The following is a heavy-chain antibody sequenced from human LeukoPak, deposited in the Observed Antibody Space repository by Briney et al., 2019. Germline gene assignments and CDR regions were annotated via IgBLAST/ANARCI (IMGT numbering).Heavy chain of an antibody. V-gene: IGHV3-30*02. CDR2: IRHDGRNK. CDR3: AKSARRYCSGGSCYYFDY. D-gene: IGHD2-15*01. J-gene: IGHJ4*02. CDR1: GFTFSIYG. Sequence: PGGSLRLSCAASGFTFSIYGMHWVRQAPGKGLEWVAFIRHDGRNKYYADSVKGRFTISRDNSKNTLYLQMNSLRAEDTAVYYCAKSARRYCSGGSCYYFDYWGQGTLVTVSS.